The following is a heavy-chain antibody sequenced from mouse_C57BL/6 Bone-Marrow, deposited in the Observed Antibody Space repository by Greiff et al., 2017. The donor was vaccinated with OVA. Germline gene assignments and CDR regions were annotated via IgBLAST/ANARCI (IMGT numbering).Heavy chain of an antibody. Sequence: EVQLQQSGPELVKPGASVKISCKASGYTFTDYYMNWVKQSHGKSLEWIGDINPNNGGTSYNQKFKGKATLTVDKSSSTAYMELRSLTSEDSAVYYCARCGDYDGDWFADWGQGTLVTVSA. CDR3: ARCGDYDGDWFAD. V-gene: IGHV1-26*01. J-gene: IGHJ3*01. D-gene: IGHD2-4*01. CDR1: GYTFTDYY. CDR2: INPNNGGT.